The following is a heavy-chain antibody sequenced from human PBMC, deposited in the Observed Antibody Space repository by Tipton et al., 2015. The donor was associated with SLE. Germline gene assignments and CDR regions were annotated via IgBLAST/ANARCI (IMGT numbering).Heavy chain of an antibody. D-gene: IGHD3-16*01. J-gene: IGHJ4*02. V-gene: IGHV4-39*07. CDR2: IDDSGST. CDR1: GDSISSSSYY. CDR3: ARSRETYDLGGVFDF. Sequence: TLSLTCTVSGDSISSSSYYWAWIRQPPGKGLEWIGSIDDSGSTYYNPPLKSRVTKSVDTSKNQFSLKLNSVTAADTAVYYCARSRETYDLGGVFDFWGQGTLVTVSS.